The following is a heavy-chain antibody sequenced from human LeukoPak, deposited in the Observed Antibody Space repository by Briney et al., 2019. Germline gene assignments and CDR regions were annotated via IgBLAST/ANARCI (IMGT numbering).Heavy chain of an antibody. Sequence: GGSLRLSCAASGFTFSIYSMNWIPQAPGKRLDCLSPISTSSSYIYYADSVKSRYTISRANAKHSLYLPMNSLTAEDTAVYYCAREAGPYTGFDYWGQGTLVTVSS. J-gene: IGHJ4*02. V-gene: IGHV3-21*01. CDR1: GFTFSIYS. D-gene: IGHD3-16*01. CDR2: ISTSSSYI. CDR3: AREAGPYTGFDY.